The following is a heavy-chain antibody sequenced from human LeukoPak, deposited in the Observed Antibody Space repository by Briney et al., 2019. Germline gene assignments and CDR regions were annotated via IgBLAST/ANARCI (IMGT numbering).Heavy chain of an antibody. Sequence: SETLSLICTVSGGSISSGSYYWSWIRKPAGKGLEWIGRIYTSGSTNYNPSLKSRVTISVDTSKNQFSLKLSSVTAADTAVYYCASGYCSSTSCHPPYYGMDVWGQGTTVTVSS. D-gene: IGHD2-2*01. CDR1: GGSISSGSYY. V-gene: IGHV4-61*02. CDR2: IYTSGST. J-gene: IGHJ6*02. CDR3: ASGYCSSTSCHPPYYGMDV.